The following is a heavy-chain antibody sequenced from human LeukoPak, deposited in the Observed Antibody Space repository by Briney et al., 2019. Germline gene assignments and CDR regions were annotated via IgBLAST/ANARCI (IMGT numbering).Heavy chain of an antibody. J-gene: IGHJ6*02. Sequence: ASVKVSCKASGGTFKNDVINWVRQAPGQGLEWMGRIIPIFGIPSYTQKFQGRLTITADKSTNTVHMELSSLTSDDTAVYFCARGLELEEPGTYGLDVWGQGTTVTVSS. CDR3: ARGLELEEPGTYGLDV. CDR1: GGTFKNDV. V-gene: IGHV1-69*04. CDR2: IIPIFGIP. D-gene: IGHD1-14*01.